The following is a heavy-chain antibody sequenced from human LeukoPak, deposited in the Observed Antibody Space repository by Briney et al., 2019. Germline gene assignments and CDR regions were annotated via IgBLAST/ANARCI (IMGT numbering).Heavy chain of an antibody. CDR3: ARFAGSDYTGSFDL. J-gene: IGHJ4*02. V-gene: IGHV3-33*01. CDR1: GFRFSTYG. CDR2: VWFDGSNS. D-gene: IGHD3-10*01. Sequence: GTSLRLSCAGSGFRFSTYGMHWVRQAPGKGLEWLGYVWFDGSNSDYVDPVKGRFTISGDNSKNTVFLQMNSLRAEDTAVYHCARFAGSDYTGSFDLWGQGTPVTVSS.